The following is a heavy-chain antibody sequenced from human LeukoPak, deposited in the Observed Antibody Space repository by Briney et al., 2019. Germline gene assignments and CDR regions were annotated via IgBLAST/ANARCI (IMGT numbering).Heavy chain of an antibody. J-gene: IGHJ3*02. Sequence: GGSLRLSCAASGFTFSSYWMNWVRQAPGKGLEWVSSISSSSSYIYYADSVKGRFTISRDNAKNSLYLQMNSLRAEDTAVYYCARVTQTITMVRGVIIWGHAFDTWGQGTMVTVSS. CDR2: ISSSSSYI. D-gene: IGHD3-10*01. V-gene: IGHV3-21*04. CDR1: GFTFSSYW. CDR3: ARVTQTITMVRGVIIWGHAFDT.